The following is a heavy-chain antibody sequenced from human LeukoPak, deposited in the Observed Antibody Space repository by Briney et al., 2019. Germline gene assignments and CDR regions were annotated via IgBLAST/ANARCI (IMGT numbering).Heavy chain of an antibody. D-gene: IGHD3-16*01. Sequence: SETLSLTCVVSGYSISRGYYWGWIRQPPGKGLEWIGSIYHSGSTYYNSSLKSRVIISVDTPKNQFSLKLSSVTAADTAVYYCARENYVWGSSLDNWFDPWGQGTLVTVSS. CDR3: ARENYVWGSSLDNWFDP. CDR1: GYSISRGYY. CDR2: IYHSGST. V-gene: IGHV4-38-2*02. J-gene: IGHJ5*02.